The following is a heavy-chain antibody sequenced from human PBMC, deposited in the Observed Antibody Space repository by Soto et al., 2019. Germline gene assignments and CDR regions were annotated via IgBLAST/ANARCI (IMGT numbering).Heavy chain of an antibody. CDR1: GFTFDDYT. J-gene: IGHJ6*02. V-gene: IGHV3-43*01. D-gene: IGHD3-10*01. CDR3: EKDAAMVRGVFSGMDV. CDR2: ISCDGGST. Sequence: PGGSLRLSCAASGFTFDDYTMHWVRQAPGKGLEWVSLISCDGGSTYYADSVKGRFTISRDNSKNSLYLQMNSLRTEDTALYYCEKDAAMVRGVFSGMDVCGQGPTGTVSS.